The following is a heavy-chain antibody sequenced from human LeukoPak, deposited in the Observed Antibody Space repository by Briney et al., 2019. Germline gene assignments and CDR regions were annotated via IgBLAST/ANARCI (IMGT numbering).Heavy chain of an antibody. CDR3: ARVREYCSGGYCRRYWFDP. V-gene: IGHV1-8*01. CDR1: GYTFTSYD. D-gene: IGHD2-15*01. CDR2: MNPNSGNT. Sequence: ASVKVSCKASGYTFTSYDINWVRQATGQGLEWMGWMNPNSGNTGYAQKFQGRVTMTRNTSISTAYMELSSLRSEDTAVYYCARVREYCSGGYCRRYWFDPWGQGTLVTVSS. J-gene: IGHJ5*02.